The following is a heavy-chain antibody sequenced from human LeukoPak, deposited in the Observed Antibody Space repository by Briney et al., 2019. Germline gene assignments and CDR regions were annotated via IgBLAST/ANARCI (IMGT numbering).Heavy chain of an antibody. J-gene: IGHJ3*02. D-gene: IGHD5-18*01. Sequence: ASVKVSCKASGYTFTSYAITWVRQAPGQGLEWMGWISAYNGNTNYAPNLQGRVTMTTDTSTSTAYMELKSLRSDDTAVYYCATKTSQLWLARAGDAFDIWGQGTMVAVSS. CDR2: ISAYNGNT. V-gene: IGHV1-18*01. CDR1: GYTFTSYA. CDR3: ATKTSQLWLARAGDAFDI.